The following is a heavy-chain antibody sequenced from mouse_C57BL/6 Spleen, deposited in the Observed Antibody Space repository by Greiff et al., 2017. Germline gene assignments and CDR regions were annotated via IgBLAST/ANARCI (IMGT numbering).Heavy chain of an antibody. V-gene: IGHV1-82*01. CDR3: ARDVWSYAMDY. CDR2: IYPGDGDT. D-gene: IGHD2-10*02. CDR1: GYAFSSSW. J-gene: IGHJ4*01. Sequence: QVQLKQSGPELVKPGASVKISCKASGYAFSSSWMNWVKQRPGKGLEWIGRIYPGDGDTNYNGKFKGKDTLTADKSSSTAYMQLSSLTSEDSAVYFCARDVWSYAMDYWGQGTSVTVSS.